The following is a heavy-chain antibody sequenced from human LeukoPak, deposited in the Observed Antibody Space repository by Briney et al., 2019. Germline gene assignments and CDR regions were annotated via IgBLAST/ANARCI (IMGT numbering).Heavy chain of an antibody. D-gene: IGHD6-13*01. Sequence: GGSLRLSCAASGFTFSSYGMHWVRQAPGKGLEWVAVISYDGSNKYYADSVKGRFTISRDNSKNTLYLQMNSLRAEDTAVYYCANAARYSGSWRLYYYYYYYMDVWGKGTTVTVSS. CDR2: ISYDGSNK. CDR1: GFTFSSYG. V-gene: IGHV3-30*18. J-gene: IGHJ6*03. CDR3: ANAARYSGSWRLYYYYYYYMDV.